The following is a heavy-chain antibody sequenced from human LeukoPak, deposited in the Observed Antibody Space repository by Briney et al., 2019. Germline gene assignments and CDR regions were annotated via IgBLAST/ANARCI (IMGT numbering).Heavy chain of an antibody. J-gene: IGHJ3*02. V-gene: IGHV3-21*04. Sequence: PGGSLRLSCAASGFTFSRYSMNWVRQAPGKGLEWVSSISGSSSYIYYADSVKGRFTISRHNAKNSLYLQVNSLRAEDTAVYYCARVSAGVIGLKDVFDIWGQGTMVTVSS. CDR1: GFTFSRYS. CDR3: ARVSAGVIGLKDVFDI. D-gene: IGHD3-16*02. CDR2: ISGSSSYI.